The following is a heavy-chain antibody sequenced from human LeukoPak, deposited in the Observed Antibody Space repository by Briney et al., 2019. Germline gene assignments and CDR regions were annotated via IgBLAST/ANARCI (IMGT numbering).Heavy chain of an antibody. CDR3: TRGSGSYPDY. V-gene: IGHV3-20*04. CDR2: VNWSGGST. D-gene: IGHD1-26*01. Sequence: GGSLRLSCAASGFTFDDYVMSWVRQAPGKGLELVSSVNWSGGSTAYADSVKGRFTISRDNAKNSLYLQMNSLRAEDTALYYCTRGSGSYPDYWGRGTLVTVSS. J-gene: IGHJ4*02. CDR1: GFTFDDYV.